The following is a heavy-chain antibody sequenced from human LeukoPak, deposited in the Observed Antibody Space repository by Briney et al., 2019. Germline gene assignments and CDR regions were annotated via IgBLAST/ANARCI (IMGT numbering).Heavy chain of an antibody. Sequence: GGSLRLSCVASGLSFSTYGMHWVRQFPGKGLEWVALISHDGSDDYYGDSVKGRFTISRDNSQNTLYLQMNSLGPEDTALYYCVVPSTVPSNWETLEYWGHGTLVTVSS. J-gene: IGHJ4*01. CDR2: ISHDGSDD. CDR3: VVPSTVPSNWETLEY. D-gene: IGHD7-27*01. CDR1: GLSFSTYG. V-gene: IGHV3-30*03.